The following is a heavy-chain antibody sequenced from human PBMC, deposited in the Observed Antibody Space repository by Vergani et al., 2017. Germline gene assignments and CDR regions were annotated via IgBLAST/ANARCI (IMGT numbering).Heavy chain of an antibody. V-gene: IGHV1-46*01. CDR2: INPSGGHT. D-gene: IGHD3-16*01. J-gene: IGHJ4*02. CDR3: AKHFRGWGIDY. CDR1: GYTFSNYY. Sequence: QVQVVQSGAEVKKSGASVKVSCKTSGYTFSNYYMHWVRQAPGQGLEWMGIINPSGGHTNYAQKFQGRVTMTRDTSTSTVYMGLSSLRSEDTAIYYCAKHFRGWGIDYWGQGTQVIVSS.